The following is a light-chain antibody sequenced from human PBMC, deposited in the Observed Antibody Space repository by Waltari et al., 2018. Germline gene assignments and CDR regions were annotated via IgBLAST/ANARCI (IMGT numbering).Light chain of an antibody. CDR3: QQYYTTPPT. CDR2: WAS. J-gene: IGKJ1*01. V-gene: IGKV4-1*01. Sequence: DIVMTQSPDSLAVSLGERAAINCKSSQTIFYSPNSKNYLAWYQQRPGQPPKLLIDWASTRESGVPDRFSGSVSGTDFTLIISGLQADDVAVYYCQQYYTTPPTFGQGSKVEVK. CDR1: QTIFYSPNSKNY.